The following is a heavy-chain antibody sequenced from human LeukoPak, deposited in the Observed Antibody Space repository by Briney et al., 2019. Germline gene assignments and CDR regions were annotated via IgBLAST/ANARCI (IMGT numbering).Heavy chain of an antibody. CDR3: ARDDVRGVILFDY. V-gene: IGHV3-30-3*01. J-gene: IGHJ4*02. CDR1: GFTFSSYA. Sequence: PGGSLRLSCAASGFTFSSYAMHWVRQAPGKGLEWVAVISYDGSNKYYADSVKGRFTISRDNSKNTLYLQMNSLRAEDTAVYYCARDDVRGVILFDYWGQGTLVTVSS. CDR2: ISYDGSNK. D-gene: IGHD3-10*02.